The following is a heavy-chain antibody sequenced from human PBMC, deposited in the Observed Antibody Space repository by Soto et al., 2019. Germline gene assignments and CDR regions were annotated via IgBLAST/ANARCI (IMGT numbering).Heavy chain of an antibody. CDR2: IYYTGNT. V-gene: IGHV4-61*01. D-gene: IGHD5-18*01. Sequence: PSETLSLTCTVSGGSVSSASYYWTWIRQPPGKGLEWIGYIYYTGNTNYNPSLKSRVTISVDTSKNQFSLKLTSVTAADTALYYCARDIRGYSRAFDYWGQGTLVTVSS. J-gene: IGHJ4*02. CDR3: ARDIRGYSRAFDY. CDR1: GGSVSSASYY.